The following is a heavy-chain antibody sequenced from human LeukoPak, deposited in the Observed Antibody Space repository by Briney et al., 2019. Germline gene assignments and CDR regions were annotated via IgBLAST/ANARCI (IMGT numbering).Heavy chain of an antibody. Sequence: ASVKVSCKASGYTFSSYTMNWVRQAPGQRLEWMGWINPGNGNTKYSQEFQGRVTITRDTSASTAYMELSSLRSEDTAVYYCASGCSGGSCYFDYWGQGTLVTVSS. V-gene: IGHV1-3*03. CDR1: GYTFSSYT. CDR3: ASGCSGGSCYFDY. D-gene: IGHD2-15*01. J-gene: IGHJ4*02. CDR2: INPGNGNT.